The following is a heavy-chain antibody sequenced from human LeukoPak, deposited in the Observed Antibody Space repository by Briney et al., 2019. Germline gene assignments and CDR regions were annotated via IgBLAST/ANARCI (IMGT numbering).Heavy chain of an antibody. CDR3: ARVPAIVGATTLYYFDY. J-gene: IGHJ4*02. CDR1: GFTFSSYS. V-gene: IGHV3-21*01. Sequence: KPGGSLRLSCAASGFTFSSYSMNWIRQAPGKGLEWVSPILSRSRYIYYADSVKGRFIISRDNAKNSMYLQMNSLRAEDTAVYYCARVPAIVGATTLYYFDYWGQGTLVTVSS. D-gene: IGHD1-26*01. CDR2: ILSRSRYI.